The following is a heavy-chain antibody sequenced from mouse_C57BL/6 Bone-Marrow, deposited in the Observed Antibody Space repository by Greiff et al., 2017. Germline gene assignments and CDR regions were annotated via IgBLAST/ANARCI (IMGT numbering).Heavy chain of an antibody. D-gene: IGHD2-3*01. CDR1: GFNIKDDY. V-gene: IGHV14-4*01. Sequence: VQLKESGAELVRPGASVKLSCTASGFNIKDDYIHWVKQRPEQGLEWIGWIDPEIGDTEYASKFQGKATITSDTSSNTAYLQLSSLTSEDTAVYYCSSFDGNYFDFWGQCTPLTVAS. CDR2: IDPEIGDT. CDR3: SSFDGNYFDF. J-gene: IGHJ2*01.